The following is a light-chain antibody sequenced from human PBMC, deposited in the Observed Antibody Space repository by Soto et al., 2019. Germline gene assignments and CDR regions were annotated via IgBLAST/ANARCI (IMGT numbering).Light chain of an antibody. J-gene: IGLJ2*01. CDR3: SSYTTSSTVV. V-gene: IGLV2-14*01. CDR2: EVT. Sequence: QSALTQPASVSGSPGQSITISCTGTSSDVGAFSYVSWFQHLPGKAPKLLIFEVTNRPSGVSNRFSGSQSGNTASLTISGLQAEDEADYYCSSYTTSSTVVFGGGTKVTVL. CDR1: SSDVGAFSY.